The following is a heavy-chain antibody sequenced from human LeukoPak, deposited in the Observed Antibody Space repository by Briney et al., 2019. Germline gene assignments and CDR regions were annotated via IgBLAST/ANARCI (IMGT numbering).Heavy chain of an antibody. J-gene: IGHJ5*02. CDR3: AKDKRGSSGWYDH. CDR2: IWSDGSNK. D-gene: IGHD6-19*01. V-gene: IGHV3-33*06. CDR1: GFTFSNYG. Sequence: PGTSLRLSCVGSGFTFSNYGMHWVRQAPGKGLEWVAVIWSDGSNKYYADPVQGRFTISRDNSKNTVYLQMTSLRVEDTAVYFCAKDKRGSSGWYDHWGQGTLVTVSS.